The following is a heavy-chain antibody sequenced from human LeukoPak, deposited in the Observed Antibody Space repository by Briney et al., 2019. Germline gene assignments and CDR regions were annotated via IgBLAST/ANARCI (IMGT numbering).Heavy chain of an antibody. CDR2: IFTSGST. D-gene: IGHD6-19*01. Sequence: SETLSLTCTVSGGSISSYYWSWIRQPAGKGLEWIGHIFTSGSTNYNPSLKSRVTMSVDTSKNLLSLKLSSVTAADTAVYYCARGYEAGSYYFDYWGQGTLVTVSS. J-gene: IGHJ4*02. CDR1: GGSISSYY. V-gene: IGHV4-4*07. CDR3: ARGYEAGSYYFDY.